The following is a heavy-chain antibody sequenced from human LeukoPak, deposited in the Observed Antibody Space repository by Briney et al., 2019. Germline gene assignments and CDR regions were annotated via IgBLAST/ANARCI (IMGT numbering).Heavy chain of an antibody. Sequence: HSGGSLRLSCAASGFTVNSIYMTWVRQAPGKGLEWVSAIDSGGSRYYADSVKGRFTISRDNSKNTLYLEVNSLRVEDTAVYYCARKKTTVTYDGFDIWGQGTMVAVSS. V-gene: IGHV3-53*01. CDR1: GFTVNSIY. CDR3: ARKKTTVTYDGFDI. CDR2: IDSGGSR. D-gene: IGHD4-17*01. J-gene: IGHJ3*02.